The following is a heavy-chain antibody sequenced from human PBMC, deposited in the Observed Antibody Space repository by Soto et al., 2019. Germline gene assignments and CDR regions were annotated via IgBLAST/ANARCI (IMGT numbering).Heavy chain of an antibody. CDR3: ARDPPTPYQDSSGSCGLVDD. J-gene: IGHJ4*02. CDR2: ISAYNGNT. V-gene: IGHV1-18*04. D-gene: IGHD3-22*01. CDR1: GYTFTSYG. Sequence: ASVKVSCKASGYTFTSYGICWVRQAPGQGLEWMGWISAYNGNTNYAQKLQGRVTMTTDTSTSTAYMELRSLRSDDTAVYYCARDPPTPYQDSSGSCGLVDDRGQGTLVAVYS.